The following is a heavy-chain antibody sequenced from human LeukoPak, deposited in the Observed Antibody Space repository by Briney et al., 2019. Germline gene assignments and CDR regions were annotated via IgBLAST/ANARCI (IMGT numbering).Heavy chain of an antibody. V-gene: IGHV4-39*01. CDR1: GGSISSTSYY. CDR2: VSYSGST. CDR3: VRQRDSGFFDY. J-gene: IGHJ4*02. D-gene: IGHD6-25*01. Sequence: SETLSLTCAGSGGSISSTSYYWGWIRQPPGKGLEWIGSVSYSGSTYFNVSLKSRVPISLDTSKNQFSLKLSSVIAADTAVYYCVRQRDSGFFDYWGQGSRVTVSS.